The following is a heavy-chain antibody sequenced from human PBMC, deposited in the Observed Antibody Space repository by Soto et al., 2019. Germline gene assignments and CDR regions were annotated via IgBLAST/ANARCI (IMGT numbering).Heavy chain of an antibody. Sequence: QLQLQESGPGLLKPWETLSLTCTVPGGSISSSRYYWGWIRQPPGKGLEWIGSIYYSGSTYYNPSHKSPVTISVDTSNIQFSLRLDSVTAVDTAVYYCARHLPLPYSRSFYFDYWGQGTPVPVSS. J-gene: IGHJ4*02. V-gene: IGHV4-39*01. CDR2: IYYSGST. CDR1: GGSISSSRYY. D-gene: IGHD6-6*01. CDR3: ARHLPLPYSRSFYFDY.